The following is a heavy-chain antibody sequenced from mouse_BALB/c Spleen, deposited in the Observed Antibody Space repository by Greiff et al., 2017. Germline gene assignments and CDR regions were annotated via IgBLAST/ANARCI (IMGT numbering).Heavy chain of an antibody. Sequence: EVMLVESGGGLVKPGGSLKLSCAASGFTFSSYAMSWVRQSPEKRLEWVAEISSGGSYTYYPDTVTGRFTISRDNAKNTLYLEMRSLRSEDTAMYYCARDLTPATGCAMDYWGQGTSVTVSS. J-gene: IGHJ4*01. D-gene: IGHD1-2*01. CDR3: ARDLTPATGCAMDY. CDR2: ISSGGSYT. CDR1: GFTFSSYA. V-gene: IGHV5-9-4*01.